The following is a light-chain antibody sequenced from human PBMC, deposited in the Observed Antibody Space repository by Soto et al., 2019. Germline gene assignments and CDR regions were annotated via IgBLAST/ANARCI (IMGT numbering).Light chain of an antibody. J-gene: IGKJ4*01. V-gene: IGKV4-1*01. CDR3: QQCYSTPLT. CDR1: QSVLYSSNNKNY. CDR2: WAS. Sequence: DIVMTQSPDSLAVSLGERATINCKSSQSVLYSSNNKNYLAWYQQKPGQPPKLLIYWASTRESGVPDRFSGKRVGTNFPLPHSSPPAEDVAVYYCQQCYSTPLTFGGGTKVEIK.